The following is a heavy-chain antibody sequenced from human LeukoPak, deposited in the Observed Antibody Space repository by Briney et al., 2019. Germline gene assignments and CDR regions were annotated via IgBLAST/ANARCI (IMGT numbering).Heavy chain of an antibody. CDR2: ISAYNGNT. Sequence: ASVKVSCKASGYTFTSYGISWVRQAPGQGLEWMGWISAYNGNTNYAQKLQGRVTMTTDTSTSTAYMELRSLRSDDTAVYYCARDLGTTVVTGTPPGYWGQGTLVTVSS. J-gene: IGHJ4*02. V-gene: IGHV1-18*01. CDR3: ARDLGTTVVTGTPPGY. D-gene: IGHD4-23*01. CDR1: GYTFTSYG.